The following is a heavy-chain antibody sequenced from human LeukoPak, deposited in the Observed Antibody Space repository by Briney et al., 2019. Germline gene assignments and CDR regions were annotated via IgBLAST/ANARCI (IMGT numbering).Heavy chain of an antibody. Sequence: ASVKVSCKASGYTFTSYYMHWVRQAPGQGLEWMGIINPSGGSTSYAQKFQGRVTMTRDTSTSTVYMELSSLRSEDTAVYYCAREPVSGWYTSDYYFDYWGQGTLVTVSS. D-gene: IGHD6-19*01. CDR2: INPSGGST. V-gene: IGHV1-46*01. J-gene: IGHJ4*02. CDR3: AREPVSGWYTSDYYFDY. CDR1: GYTFTSYY.